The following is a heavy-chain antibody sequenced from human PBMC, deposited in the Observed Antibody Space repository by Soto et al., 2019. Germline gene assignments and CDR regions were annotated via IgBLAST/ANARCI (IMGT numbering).Heavy chain of an antibody. Sequence: ASETLSLTCNVSGVSVRGYYWSWIRQPPGKGLEWIGYIYYSGSTNYNPSPKSRVTISVDTSKNQFSLKLTSVTAADTAMYFCASHNCGGDCYSRYFQHWGQGTLVTVSS. CDR3: ASHNCGGDCYSRYFQH. CDR2: IYYSGST. J-gene: IGHJ1*01. V-gene: IGHV4-59*02. D-gene: IGHD2-21*02. CDR1: GVSVRGYY.